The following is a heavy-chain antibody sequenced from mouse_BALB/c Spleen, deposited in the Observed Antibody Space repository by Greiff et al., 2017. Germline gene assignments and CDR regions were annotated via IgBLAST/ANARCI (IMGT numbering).Heavy chain of an antibody. J-gene: IGHJ4*01. D-gene: IGHD2-4*01. CDR3: ARLGYMITYAMDY. V-gene: IGHV1-14*01. Sequence: VQLKQSGPELVKPGASVKMSCKASGYTFTSYVMHWVKQKPGQGLEWIGYINPYNDGTKYNEKFKGKATLTSDKSSSTAYMELSSLTSEDSAVYYCARLGYMITYAMDYWGQGTSVTVSS. CDR2: INPYNDGT. CDR1: GYTFTSYV.